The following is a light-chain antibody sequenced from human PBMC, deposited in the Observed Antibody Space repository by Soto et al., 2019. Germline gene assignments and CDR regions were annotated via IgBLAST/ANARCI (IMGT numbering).Light chain of an antibody. V-gene: IGKV3-20*01. J-gene: IGKJ1*01. Sequence: IVLSHSPGTLSLSTGERATLSCRASQSVSSSYLAWYQQKPGQAPRLLIYGASSRATGIPDRFSGSGSGTDFTLTISRLEPEDFAVYYCQQYGSSPRTFGQGTKVDIK. CDR2: GAS. CDR1: QSVSSSY. CDR3: QQYGSSPRT.